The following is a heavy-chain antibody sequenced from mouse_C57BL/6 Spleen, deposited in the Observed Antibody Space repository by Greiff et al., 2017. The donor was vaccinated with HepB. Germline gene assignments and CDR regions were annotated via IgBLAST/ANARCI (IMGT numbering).Heavy chain of an antibody. CDR2: ISSGGSYT. Sequence: EVKLVESGGDLVKPGGSLKLSCAASGFTFSSYGMSWVRQTPDKRLEWVATISSGGSYTYYPDSVKGRFTISRDNAKNTLYLQMSSLKSEDTAMYYCARQDYYGSRYFDYWGQGTTLTVSS. J-gene: IGHJ2*01. CDR1: GFTFSSYG. V-gene: IGHV5-6*01. CDR3: ARQDYYGSRYFDY. D-gene: IGHD1-1*01.